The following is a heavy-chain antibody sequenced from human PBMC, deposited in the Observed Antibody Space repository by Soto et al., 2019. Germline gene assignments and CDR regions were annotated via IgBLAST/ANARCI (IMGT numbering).Heavy chain of an antibody. V-gene: IGHV3-23*01. CDR1: GFTFSSYA. CDR3: AKDVSYGGNLPYYFDY. D-gene: IGHD4-17*01. J-gene: IGHJ4*02. CDR2: ISDSGGST. Sequence: EVQLLESGGGLVQPGGSLRLSCAASGFTFSSYAMSWVRQAPGKGLEWVSDISDSGGSTYYADSVKGRFTISRDNSKNTLYLQMNSLRAEDTAAYYCAKDVSYGGNLPYYFDYWGQGTLVTVSS.